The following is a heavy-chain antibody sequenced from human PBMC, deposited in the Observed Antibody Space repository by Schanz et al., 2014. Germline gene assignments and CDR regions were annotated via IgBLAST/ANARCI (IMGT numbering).Heavy chain of an antibody. Sequence: QVQLVQSGAEVKKPGSSVRVSCKASGGLFNTYALTWVRQAPGQGLEWMGRIIPILGTTQYAQKFQGRLTMTADTSTSTAYMDLSSLRSEDTAMYYCAKLVPTMKAEFDYWGQGTLVTVSS. J-gene: IGHJ4*02. V-gene: IGHV1-69*04. CDR1: GGLFNTYA. CDR3: AKLVPTMKAEFDY. D-gene: IGHD3-22*01. CDR2: IIPILGTT.